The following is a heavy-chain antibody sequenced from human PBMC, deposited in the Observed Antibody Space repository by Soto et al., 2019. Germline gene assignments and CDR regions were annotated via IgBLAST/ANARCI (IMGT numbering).Heavy chain of an antibody. D-gene: IGHD5-12*01. CDR1: GGSISSGGYY. V-gene: IGHV4-31*03. CDR3: ASVSAYEGNAFDI. CDR2: IYYSGST. J-gene: IGHJ3*02. Sequence: QVQLQESGPGLVKPPQTLSLTCTVSGGSISSGGYYWSWIRQHPGKGLEWIGYIYYSGSTYYNPSLESRLTVSVDTSKNHFSLELTSVTAADTAMYYCASVSAYEGNAFDIWGQGTVVTVSS.